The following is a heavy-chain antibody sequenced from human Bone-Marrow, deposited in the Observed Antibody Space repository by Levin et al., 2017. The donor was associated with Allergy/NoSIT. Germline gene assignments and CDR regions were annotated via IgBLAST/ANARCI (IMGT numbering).Heavy chain of an antibody. J-gene: IGHJ4*02. CDR1: GGSVSSGSYY. CDR2: IYYSGST. CDR3: ARGTAPTSLRVDY. V-gene: IGHV4-61*01. Sequence: SETLSLTCTVSGGSVSSGSYYWSWIRQPPGKGLEWIGYIYYSGSTNYNPSLKSRVTISVDTSKNQFSLKLSSVTAADTAVYYCARGTAPTSLRVDYWGQGTLVTVSS. D-gene: IGHD1-1*01.